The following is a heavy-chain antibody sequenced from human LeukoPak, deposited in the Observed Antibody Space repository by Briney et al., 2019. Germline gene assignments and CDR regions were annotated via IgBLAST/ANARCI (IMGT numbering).Heavy chain of an antibody. CDR3: AVYGSGSYFQLRYFDY. Sequence: ASVKVSCKASGYTFTSYDINWVRQATGQGLEWMGWINPNSGNTGYAQKFQGRVTMTRNTSISTAYMELSSLRSEDTAVYYCAVYGSGSYFQLRYFDYWGQGTLVTVSS. V-gene: IGHV1-8*01. CDR2: INPNSGNT. CDR1: GYTFTSYD. D-gene: IGHD3-10*01. J-gene: IGHJ4*02.